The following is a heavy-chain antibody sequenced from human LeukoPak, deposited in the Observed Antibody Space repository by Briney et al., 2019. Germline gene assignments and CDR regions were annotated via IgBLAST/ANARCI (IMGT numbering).Heavy chain of an antibody. V-gene: IGHV1-46*01. CDR2: INPSGGST. J-gene: IGHJ6*03. CDR3: AREGSSSWYARLRYMDV. CDR1: GYTFTSYY. Sequence: GASVKVSRKASGYTFTSYYMHWVRQAPGQGLEWMGIINPSGGSTSYAQKFQGRVTMTRDMSTSTVYMELSSLRSEDTAVYYCAREGSSSWYARLRYMDVWGKGTTVTVSS. D-gene: IGHD6-13*01.